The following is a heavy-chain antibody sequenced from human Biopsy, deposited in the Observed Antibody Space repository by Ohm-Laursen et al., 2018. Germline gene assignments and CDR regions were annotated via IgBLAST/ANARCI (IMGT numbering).Heavy chain of an antibody. Sequence: GTLSLTCTVSGGSVRSPDHRWNWVRRGPGKGLEWIGNIYYSWTTLYNPSLRGRVTMDLDRSTNQFSLKLKSVTSADTAVYFCARAYFYGMGTSNYFLDSWGQGALATVSS. D-gene: IGHD3-10*01. V-gene: IGHV4-61*08. CDR2: IYYSWTT. J-gene: IGHJ4*02. CDR1: GGSVRSPDHR. CDR3: ARAYFYGMGTSNYFLDS.